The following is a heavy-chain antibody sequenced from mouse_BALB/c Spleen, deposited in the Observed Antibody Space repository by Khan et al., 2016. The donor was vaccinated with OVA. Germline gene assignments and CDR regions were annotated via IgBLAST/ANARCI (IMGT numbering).Heavy chain of an antibody. Sequence: VQLQQSGPELVKPGASMRISCKASGYSFTGYTMNWVKQSHEKNLEWIGLINPYNGVTRYNQKFKDKATLIVDKSSSTAYMELRSLTSEDSAVYYCARDYRYYFDCWGQGTTLAVSS. CDR3: ARDYRYYFDC. CDR2: INPYNGVT. V-gene: IGHV1-18*01. D-gene: IGHD2-12*01. CDR1: GYSFTGYT. J-gene: IGHJ2*01.